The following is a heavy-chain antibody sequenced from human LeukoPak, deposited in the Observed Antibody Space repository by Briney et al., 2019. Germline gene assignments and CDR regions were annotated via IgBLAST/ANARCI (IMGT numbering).Heavy chain of an antibody. CDR2: ISSSSSYI. V-gene: IGHV3-21*01. CDR3: ARDKILGATHFDY. D-gene: IGHD1-26*01. Sequence: PGGSLRLSCAASGFTFSSYSMNWVRQAPGKGLEWVSSISSSSSYIYYADSVKGRFTISRDNAKNSLYLQMNSLRAEDTAVYYCARDKILGATHFDYWGQGTLVTVSS. J-gene: IGHJ4*02. CDR1: GFTFSSYS.